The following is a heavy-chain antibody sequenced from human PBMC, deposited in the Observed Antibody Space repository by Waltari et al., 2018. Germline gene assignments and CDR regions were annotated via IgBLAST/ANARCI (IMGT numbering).Heavy chain of an antibody. V-gene: IGHV4-4*07. CDR2: IYTSGST. CDR1: GGSISSYY. J-gene: IGHJ4*02. Sequence: QVQLQESGPGLVKPSETLSLTCTVSGGSISSYYWSWIRQPAGKGLEWIGRIYTSGSTNYNPSLKSRVTMSVDTSKNQFSLKLSSVTAADTAVYYCARDQITIFGVVIIPHDYWGQGTLVTVSS. D-gene: IGHD3-3*01. CDR3: ARDQITIFGVVIIPHDY.